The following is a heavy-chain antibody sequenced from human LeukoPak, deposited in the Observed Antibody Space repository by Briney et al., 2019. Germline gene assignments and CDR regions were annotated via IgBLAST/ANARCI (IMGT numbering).Heavy chain of an antibody. CDR3: ARHESDIVVVPAHFDY. CDR1: GGSISSGGYY. J-gene: IGHJ4*02. V-gene: IGHV4-31*03. CDR2: IYYSGST. D-gene: IGHD2-2*01. Sequence: SQTLSLTCTVSGGSISSGGYYWSWIRQHPGKGLEWIGYIYYSGSTYYNPSLKSRVTISVDTSKNQFSLKLSSVTAADTAVYYCARHESDIVVVPAHFDYWGQGTLVTVSS.